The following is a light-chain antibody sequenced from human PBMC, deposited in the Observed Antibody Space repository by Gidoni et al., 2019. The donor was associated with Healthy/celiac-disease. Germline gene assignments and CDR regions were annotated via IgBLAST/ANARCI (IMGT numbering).Light chain of an antibody. V-gene: IGLV3-16*01. CDR3: LSADSSGTYPV. J-gene: IGLJ3*02. CDR1: ALPKKY. Sequence: SYDLTQPPSVSVSLGQMARITCSGEALPKKYAYWYQQKPGQFPVLVIYKDSERPSGIPERFSGSSSGTIVTLTISGVQAEDEADYYCLSADSSGTYPVFGGGTKLTVL. CDR2: KDS.